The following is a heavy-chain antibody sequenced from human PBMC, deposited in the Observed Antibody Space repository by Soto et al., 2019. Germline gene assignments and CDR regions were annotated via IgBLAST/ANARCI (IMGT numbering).Heavy chain of an antibody. J-gene: IGHJ4*02. Sequence: GGSLRLSCAASGFTFYDAWMNWVRQAPGKGLEWVGRIKSKIDGGTTDYAALVKGRFTILRDDSRSRVYLQMNGLRLDDTAVYYCVTAVRTRLDNWGPGTLVTVSS. CDR1: GFTFYDAW. D-gene: IGHD3-10*01. V-gene: IGHV3-15*07. CDR2: IKSKIDGGTT. CDR3: VTAVRTRLDN.